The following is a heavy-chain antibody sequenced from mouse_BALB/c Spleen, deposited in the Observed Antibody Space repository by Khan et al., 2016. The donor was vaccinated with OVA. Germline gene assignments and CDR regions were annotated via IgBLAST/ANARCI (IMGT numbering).Heavy chain of an antibody. D-gene: IGHD2-14*01. Sequence: VQLQESGAELARPGASVKMSCKASGYTFTSHTMHWVKQRPGQGLEWIGYINPRSDYTQYNQKFNDKATLTADISSSTAYMQLSSLTSEDSAVYYCARCTTEYALDYWGQGTSVTVSS. CDR1: GYTFTSHT. CDR3: ARCTTEYALDY. V-gene: IGHV1-4*01. CDR2: INPRSDYT. J-gene: IGHJ4*01.